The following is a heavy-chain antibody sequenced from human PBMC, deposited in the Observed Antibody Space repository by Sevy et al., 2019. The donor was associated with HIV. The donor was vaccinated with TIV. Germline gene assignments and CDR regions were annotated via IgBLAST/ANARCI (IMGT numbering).Heavy chain of an antibody. J-gene: IGHJ6*02. CDR2: ISYAGSDK. Sequence: GGSLRLSCAASGFTFCSYAMHWVRQAPGKGLEWVAVISYAGSDKYYADSVKGRFTISRDNSKNTLYLQMNSLRAEDTALYYCARELGMWYYYGIDVWGQGTTVTVSS. CDR3: ARELGMWYYYGIDV. D-gene: IGHD2-21*01. CDR1: GFTFCSYA. V-gene: IGHV3-30-3*01.